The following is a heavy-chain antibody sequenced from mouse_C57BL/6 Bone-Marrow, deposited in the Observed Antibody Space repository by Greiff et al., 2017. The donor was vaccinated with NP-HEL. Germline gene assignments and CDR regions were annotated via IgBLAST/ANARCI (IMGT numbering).Heavy chain of an antibody. CDR1: GFNIKDYY. Sequence: VQLKESGAELVKPGASVKLSCTASGFNIKDYYMHWVKQRTEQGLEWIGRIDPEDGKTKYAPKFQGKATITADTSSNTAYLQLSSLTSEDTAVYYCALYYGVDYWGQGTTLTVSS. V-gene: IGHV14-2*01. D-gene: IGHD2-13*01. J-gene: IGHJ2*01. CDR3: ALYYGVDY. CDR2: IDPEDGKT.